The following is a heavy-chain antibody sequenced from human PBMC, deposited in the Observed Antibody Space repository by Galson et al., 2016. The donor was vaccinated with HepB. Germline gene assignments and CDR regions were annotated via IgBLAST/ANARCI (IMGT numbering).Heavy chain of an antibody. CDR3: AREGLADGSYFDY. Sequence: SLRLSCAASGFTFSSYWMSWVRQAPGKGLEWVANIKEDGSEEYYVDSVKGRFTISRDNARNSLYLQMNSLRAEDTGIYYCAREGLADGSYFDYWGRGTLVTVS. D-gene: IGHD5-24*01. CDR2: IKEDGSEE. J-gene: IGHJ4*02. CDR1: GFTFSSYW. V-gene: IGHV3-7*01.